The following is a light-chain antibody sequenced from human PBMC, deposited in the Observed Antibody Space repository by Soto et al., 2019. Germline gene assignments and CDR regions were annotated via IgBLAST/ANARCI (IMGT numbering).Light chain of an antibody. V-gene: IGLV3-21*04. Sequence: SYELTQPPSVSVAPGKTARITCGGNNIGSKSVHWYQQKPGQAPVLVIYYDSDRPSEIPERFSGSNSGNTATLAISRVEAGDVADCYRQVWDSSSDHKVFGGGTQLTVL. CDR2: YDS. CDR1: NIGSKS. CDR3: QVWDSSSDHKV. J-gene: IGLJ3*02.